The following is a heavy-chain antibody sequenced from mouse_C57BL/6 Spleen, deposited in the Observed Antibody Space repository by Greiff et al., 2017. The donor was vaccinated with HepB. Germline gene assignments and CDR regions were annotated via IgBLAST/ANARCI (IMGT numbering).Heavy chain of an antibody. CDR2: INYDGSST. J-gene: IGHJ2*01. Sequence: EVMLVESEGGLVQPGSSLTLSCTASGFTFSDYYMSWVRQVPEKGLEWVANINYDGSSTYYLDSLKSRFIISRDTAKNILYLQMSSLKSEDTATYYCARDVNEGYFDYWGQGTTLTVSS. CDR3: ARDVNEGYFDY. CDR1: GFTFSDYY. V-gene: IGHV5-16*01.